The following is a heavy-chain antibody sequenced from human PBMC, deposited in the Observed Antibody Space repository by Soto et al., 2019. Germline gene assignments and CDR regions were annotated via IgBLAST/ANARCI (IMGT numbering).Heavy chain of an antibody. D-gene: IGHD3-22*01. J-gene: IGHJ3*01. V-gene: IGHV3-53*01. CDR1: GFTVSSNY. Sequence: VGSLRLSCAVSGFTVSSNYMSWVRQAPGKGLEWVSLIYSNGNTKYTDSVKGRFNISRDNSRNTLFLQMSSLRAEDTAVYYCATDSSRGYSRNAFDLWGNGRMVTV. CDR3: ATDSSRGYSRNAFDL. CDR2: IYSNGNT.